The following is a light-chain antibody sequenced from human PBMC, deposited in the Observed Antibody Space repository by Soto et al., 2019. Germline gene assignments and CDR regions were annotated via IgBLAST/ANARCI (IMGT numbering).Light chain of an antibody. CDR1: SSDVGAYDY. CDR2: EVS. CDR3: SSYTRSSTRV. V-gene: IGLV2-14*03. J-gene: IGLJ1*01. Sequence: LTQPASVSGSPGQSITISCTGTSSDVGAYDYVSWYQQHPDKAPKLMIYEVSNRPSGVSNRFSGSKSVNTATLTISGLQAEDEADYYCSSYTRSSTRVFGTGTKVTV.